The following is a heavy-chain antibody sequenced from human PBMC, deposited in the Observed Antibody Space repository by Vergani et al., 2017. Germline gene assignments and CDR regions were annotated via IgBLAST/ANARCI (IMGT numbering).Heavy chain of an antibody. CDR2: INPNRGGT. D-gene: IGHD2-2*01. CDR1: GYTFTGYY. CDR3: ARENCSSTSCYFDY. Sequence: QVQLVQSGAEVKKPGASVKVSCKASGYTFTGYYMHWVRQAPGQGLEWMGWINPNRGGTNYAQKFQGRVTMTRDTSNSTAYMELSRLSSDATAVYYCARENCSSTSCYFDYWGQGTLVTVPS. V-gene: IGHV1-2*02. J-gene: IGHJ4*02.